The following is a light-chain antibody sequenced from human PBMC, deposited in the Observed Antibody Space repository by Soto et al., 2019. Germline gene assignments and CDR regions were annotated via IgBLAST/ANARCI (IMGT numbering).Light chain of an antibody. CDR2: GAS. J-gene: IGKJ4*01. CDR3: QQYNNWPPLT. Sequence: EIVMTQSPGTLSVSPGERATLSCRASQSVRSNLAWYQQKPGQAPRLLIYGASTTATGISARFSGTGSGTEFTLTITSLQSEDFAVYYCQQYNNWPPLTFGGGTKVEIK. CDR1: QSVRSN. V-gene: IGKV3-15*01.